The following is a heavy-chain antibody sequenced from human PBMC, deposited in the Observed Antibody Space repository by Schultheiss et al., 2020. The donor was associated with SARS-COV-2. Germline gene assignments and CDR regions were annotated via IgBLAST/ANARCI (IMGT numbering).Heavy chain of an antibody. Sequence: LETLSLTCTVSGGSISSYYWSWIRQPPGKGLEWIGYIYYSGSTNYNPSLKSRVTISVDTSKNQFSLKLSSVTAADTAVYYCARLLSDYGDYPTHFDYWGQGTLVTVSS. CDR1: GGSISSYY. V-gene: IGHV4-59*01. CDR2: IYYSGST. CDR3: ARLLSDYGDYPTHFDY. D-gene: IGHD4-17*01. J-gene: IGHJ4*02.